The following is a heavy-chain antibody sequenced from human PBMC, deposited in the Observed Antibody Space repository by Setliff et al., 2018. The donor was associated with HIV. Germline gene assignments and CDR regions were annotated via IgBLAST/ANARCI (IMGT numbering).Heavy chain of an antibody. V-gene: IGHV3-11*04. CDR3: ARGMNYDYMDV. CDR1: GFTFTDYF. CDR2: ISSSGITI. Sequence: GGSLRLSCAASGFTFTDYFMSWIRQAPGKGLEWVSHISSSGITIYYADSVKGRFTISRDNAKNSLYLQMNSLRAKETAVYYCARGMNYDYMDVWGKGTTVTVSS. D-gene: IGHD2-8*01. J-gene: IGHJ6*03.